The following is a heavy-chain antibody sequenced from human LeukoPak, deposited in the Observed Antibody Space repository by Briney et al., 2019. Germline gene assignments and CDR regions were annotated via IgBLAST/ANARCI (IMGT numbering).Heavy chain of an antibody. V-gene: IGHV4-4*07. CDR3: ARWTSSSWYFDS. CDR2: IHTSGST. CDR1: GGSISSYY. J-gene: IGHJ4*02. D-gene: IGHD6-13*01. Sequence: PSETLSLSCTVSGGSISSYYWNWIRQPPGKGLEWIGRIHTSGSTDYNPSLKSRLTMSLDTPNNQFSLKLTSVTAADTAVYYCARWTSSSWYFDSWGQGTLVTVSS.